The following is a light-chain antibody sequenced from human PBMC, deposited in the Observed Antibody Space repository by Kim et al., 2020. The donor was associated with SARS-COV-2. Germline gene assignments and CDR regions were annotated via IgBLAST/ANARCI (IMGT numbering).Light chain of an antibody. CDR2: GNS. Sequence: QRVNVSCTGSSSNIGAGYDVHWYRKLPGTAPKLLIYGNSNRPSGVPDRFSGSKSGTSASLAITGLQAEDEADYYCQSYDSSLSGSVFGGGTQLTVL. CDR3: QSYDSSLSGSV. CDR1: SSNIGAGYD. V-gene: IGLV1-40*01. J-gene: IGLJ2*01.